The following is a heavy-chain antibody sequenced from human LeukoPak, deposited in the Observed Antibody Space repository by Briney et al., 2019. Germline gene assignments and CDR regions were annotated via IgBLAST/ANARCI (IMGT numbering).Heavy chain of an antibody. J-gene: IGHJ4*02. D-gene: IGHD3-3*01. CDR2: IYYSGNT. CDR1: GTSISSGAYS. CDR3: ARTITIFGALGYFDY. Sequence: PSETLSLTCTVSGTSISSGAYSWSWVRQHPGKGLEWIAYIYYSGNTYCNPSLKRRVTISVDTSKNQFSLKLSSVTAADTAVYYCARTITIFGALGYFDYWGQGTLVTVSS. V-gene: IGHV4-31*03.